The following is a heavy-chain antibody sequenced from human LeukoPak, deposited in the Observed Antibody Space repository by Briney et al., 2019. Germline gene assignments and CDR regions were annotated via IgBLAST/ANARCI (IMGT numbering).Heavy chain of an antibody. CDR3: AKHRSIFGVFVPDYLDY. CDR1: GFTFTSYA. CDR2: IITSGGTT. D-gene: IGHD3-3*01. Sequence: RGGSLRLSCAASGFTFTSYAMSWVRQAPGKGLEWVLAIITSGGTTYYADSVKGRFTMSRDNSKNTVDLQMNSLRTEDTAVYYCAKHRSIFGVFVPDYLDYWGQGTLVSVSS. V-gene: IGHV3-23*01. J-gene: IGHJ4*02.